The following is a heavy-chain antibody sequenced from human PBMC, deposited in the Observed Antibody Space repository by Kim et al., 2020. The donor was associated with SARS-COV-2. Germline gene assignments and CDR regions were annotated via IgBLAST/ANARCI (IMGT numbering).Heavy chain of an antibody. CDR1: GGSISNYY. J-gene: IGHJ6*02. Sequence: SETLSLTCTVSGGSISNYYWSWIRQPPGRGLEWIGYIYNSGSTNYNPSLRSRVTISGDTYKNQFSLKLSSVTAADTAVYDCGRDRNYGSGSWSLDVCGQ. CDR3: GRDRNYGSGSWSLDV. D-gene: IGHD3-10*01. V-gene: IGHV4-59*13. CDR2: IYNSGST.